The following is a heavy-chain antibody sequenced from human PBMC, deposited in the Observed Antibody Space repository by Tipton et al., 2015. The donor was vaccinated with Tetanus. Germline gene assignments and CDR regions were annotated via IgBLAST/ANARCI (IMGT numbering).Heavy chain of an antibody. CDR2: IWYDGSNK. D-gene: IGHD3-10*01. CDR1: GFIFSSYG. J-gene: IGHJ4*02. V-gene: IGHV3-33*01. Sequence: SLRLSCAASGFIFSSYGMHWVRQAPGKGLEWVAVIWYDGSNKFYADSVKGRFTISRDSSKNTLYLQMNSLRAEDTAVYHCARDGAPRITMVRGVVGDYWGQGTLVTVSS. CDR3: ARDGAPRITMVRGVVGDY.